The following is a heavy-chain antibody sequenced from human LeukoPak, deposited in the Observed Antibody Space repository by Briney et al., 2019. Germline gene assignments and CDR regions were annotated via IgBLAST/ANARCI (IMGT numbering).Heavy chain of an antibody. CDR1: GGSISSYY. J-gene: IGHJ6*03. CDR2: IYTSGST. D-gene: IGHD3-16*02. CDR3: ARDAQGVIDYYYMDV. V-gene: IGHV4-4*07. Sequence: SETLSLTCTVSGGSISSYYWSWIRQPAGKGLEWIGRIYTSGSTNYNPSLKSRVTMSVDTSKNQFSLKLSSVTAADTAVYYCARDAQGVIDYYYMDVWGKGTTVTISS.